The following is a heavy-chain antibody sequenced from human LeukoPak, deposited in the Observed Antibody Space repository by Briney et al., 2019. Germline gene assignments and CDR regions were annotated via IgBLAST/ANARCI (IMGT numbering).Heavy chain of an antibody. V-gene: IGHV3-23*01. CDR2: ISGSGGST. J-gene: IGHJ3*02. D-gene: IGHD2/OR15-2a*01. CDR1: GFTFSSYA. CDR3: AKNIWEVLEGGAFDI. Sequence: PGGSLRLSCAASGFTFSSYAMSWVRQAPGKGLEWVSAISGSGGSTYYADSVRGRFTISRDNSKDTLYLQMNSLRAEDTAVYYCAKNIWEVLEGGAFDIWGQGTMVTVSS.